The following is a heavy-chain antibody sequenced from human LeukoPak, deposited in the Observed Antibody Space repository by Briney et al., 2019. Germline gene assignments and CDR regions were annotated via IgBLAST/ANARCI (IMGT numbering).Heavy chain of an antibody. D-gene: IGHD3-22*01. CDR3: AREPGGYYDSSGFLDD. CDR1: GFTFSSYW. V-gene: IGHV3-74*01. Sequence: GGSLRLSCATSGFTFSSYWMHWVRQVPGRGLVWVSRINSDGSITDYADSVKGRFTIARDTAQNTLHLQMNSLRVEDTAMYYCAREPGGYYDSSGFLDDWGQGTLVTVSS. CDR2: INSDGSIT. J-gene: IGHJ4*02.